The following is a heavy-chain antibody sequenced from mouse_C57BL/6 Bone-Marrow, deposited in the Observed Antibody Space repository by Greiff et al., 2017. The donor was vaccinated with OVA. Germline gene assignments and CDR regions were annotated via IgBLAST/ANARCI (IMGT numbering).Heavy chain of an antibody. CDR2: IDPNSGGT. Sequence: VQLQQPGAELVKPGASVKLSCKASGYTFTSYWMHWVKQRPGRGLEWIGRIDPNSGGTKYNEKFKSKATLTVDKPSSTAYMQLSSLTSEDSAVYYCVQSPSFYYGRSYGYFDVWGTGTTVTVSS. J-gene: IGHJ1*03. CDR3: VQSPSFYYGRSYGYFDV. CDR1: GYTFTSYW. V-gene: IGHV1-72*01. D-gene: IGHD1-1*01.